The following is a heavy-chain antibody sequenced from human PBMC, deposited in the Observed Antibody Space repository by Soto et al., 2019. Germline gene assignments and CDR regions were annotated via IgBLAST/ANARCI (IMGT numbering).Heavy chain of an antibody. CDR1: GYIFSNYD. J-gene: IGHJ4*02. V-gene: IGHV1-8*01. D-gene: IGHD3-10*01. CDR3: ARAIRDELFCDY. CDR2: LNPNSANT. Sequence: QVQLVQSGAEVRKPGASVKVSCKTSGYIFSNYDIAWVRQATGQGLEWMGWLNPNSANTGYAQKFQGRVTLTSDSSITTAYIELNSLTSEDTAVYYCARAIRDELFCDYWGQGTLVTVSS.